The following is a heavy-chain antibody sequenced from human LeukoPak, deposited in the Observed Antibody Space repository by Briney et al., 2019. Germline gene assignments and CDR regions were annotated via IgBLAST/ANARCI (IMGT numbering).Heavy chain of an antibody. J-gene: IGHJ6*03. CDR2: ISTYDGAI. Sequence: GASVKVSCKASCYIFNNYGISCVRQDPGQGLQWGGWISTYDGAIKNAQKFQGRVTMTTDTLTSTAYMELRSLRSDDTAVYYCARAPRAVYHNYYMDVWGRGTPVTVSS. V-gene: IGHV1-18*01. CDR1: CYIFNNYG. CDR3: ARAPRAVYHNYYMDV.